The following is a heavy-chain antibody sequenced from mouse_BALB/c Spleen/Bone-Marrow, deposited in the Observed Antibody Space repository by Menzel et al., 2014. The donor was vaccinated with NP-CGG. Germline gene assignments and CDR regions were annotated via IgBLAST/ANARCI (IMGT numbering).Heavy chain of an antibody. V-gene: IGHV5-17*02. CDR1: GFTSSSFG. D-gene: IGHD2-1*01. J-gene: IGHJ3*01. Sequence: EVMLVESGGGLVQPGGSRKLSCAASGFTSSSFGMHWVRQAPEKGLEWVAYISSGSSTTYYADTVKGRFTISRDNPKNTLFLQMTSLRSEDTAMYYCARGGNFAWFAYWGQGTLVTVSA. CDR2: ISSGSSTT. CDR3: ARGGNFAWFAY.